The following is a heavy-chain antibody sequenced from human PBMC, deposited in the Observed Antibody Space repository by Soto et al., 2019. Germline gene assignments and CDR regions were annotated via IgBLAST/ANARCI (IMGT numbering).Heavy chain of an antibody. CDR1: GFTFSAYA. V-gene: IGHV3-30*04. Sequence: QVQLVESGGGVVQPGRSLRLSCAASGFTFSAYAMHWVRQAPGKGLEWVAFISYDGTYKYYADSVKGRFTISRDNSKNTLILQMDSLRAEDTAIYYCARGPLSLYSADFRWGRGTPVTVSS. J-gene: IGHJ4*02. D-gene: IGHD6-13*01. CDR3: ARGPLSLYSADFR. CDR2: ISYDGTYK.